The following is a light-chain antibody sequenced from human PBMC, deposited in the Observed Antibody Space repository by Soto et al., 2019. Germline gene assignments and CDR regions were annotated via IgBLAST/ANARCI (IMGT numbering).Light chain of an antibody. Sequence: EIVLTQSPATLSLSPGERATLSCRASQSVDTCLAWYQQKPGQAPRLLIYAVSSRAPGIPARFSGSGSGTDFTLTISSLEPEDFAVYYCQQCNDWPPITFGQGTRLEIK. CDR3: QQCNDWPPIT. V-gene: IGKV3-11*01. CDR1: QSVDTC. CDR2: AVS. J-gene: IGKJ5*01.